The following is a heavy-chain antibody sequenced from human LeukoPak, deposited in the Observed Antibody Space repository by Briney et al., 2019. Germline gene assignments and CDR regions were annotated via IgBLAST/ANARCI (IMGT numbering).Heavy chain of an antibody. D-gene: IGHD6-6*01. Sequence: HPGGSLRLSCAVSVFTLSGFWMSWSRQALWKGLEWVASINSDGSEGYYADVVKGRFTISRDNAKNSLYLQINSLRAEDTAVYYCARSSYSSSSSVWGQGTMVTVSS. CDR2: INSDGSEG. J-gene: IGHJ3*01. V-gene: IGHV3-7*03. CDR1: VFTLSGFW. CDR3: ARSSYSSSSSV.